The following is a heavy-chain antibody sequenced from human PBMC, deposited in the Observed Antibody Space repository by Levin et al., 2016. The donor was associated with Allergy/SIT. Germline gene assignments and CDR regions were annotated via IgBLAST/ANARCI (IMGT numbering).Heavy chain of an antibody. V-gene: IGHV3-64D*08. CDR1: GFAFSDYT. CDR2: VSSDGGTI. CDR3: VKESAPYFYGNFDH. J-gene: IGHJ4*02. D-gene: IGHD3-10*01. Sequence: GGSLRLSCSASGFAFSDYTMHWVRQAPGKGLEDVSGVSSDGGTIYYADSVKGRFVISRDNSKNSLYLLMSSLRAKDTAVYFCVKESAPYFYGNFDHWGQGTLVSVSS.